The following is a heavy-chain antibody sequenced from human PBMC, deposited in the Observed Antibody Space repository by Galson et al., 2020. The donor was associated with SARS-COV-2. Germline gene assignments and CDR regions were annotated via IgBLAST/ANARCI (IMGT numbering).Heavy chain of an antibody. J-gene: IGHJ3*02. CDR2: IYYSGST. D-gene: IGHD3-22*01. CDR3: ARHVVYDSSGHKKDAFDI. Sequence: SATLSLTCTVSGGSISSSSYYWGWIRQPPGKGLEWIGSIYYSGSTYYNPSLKSRVTISVDTSKNQFSLKLSSVTAADTAVYYCARHVVYDSSGHKKDAFDIWGQGTMVTVSS. V-gene: IGHV4-39*01. CDR1: GGSISSSSYY.